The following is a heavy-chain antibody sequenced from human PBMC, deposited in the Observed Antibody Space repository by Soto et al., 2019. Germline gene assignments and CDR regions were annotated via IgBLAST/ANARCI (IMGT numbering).Heavy chain of an antibody. CDR3: ARGRVGELCQPYYFGY. J-gene: IGHJ4*02. CDR2: IYFNGTT. Sequence: QVQLQESGPGLVKPSETLSLTCTVSGDSITPYYWSWIRQPPGKGLVWIGYIYFNGTTNYNPSLKSQVTISVDTSRNQFSLKLTSVTATDTAVYYCARGRVGELCQPYYFGYWGQGTLFPVSS. V-gene: IGHV4-59*08. CDR1: GDSITPYY. D-gene: IGHD3-10*01.